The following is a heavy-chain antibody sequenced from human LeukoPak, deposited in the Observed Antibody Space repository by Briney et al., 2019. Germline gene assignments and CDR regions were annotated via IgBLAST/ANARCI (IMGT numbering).Heavy chain of an antibody. CDR1: GGSIRSDF. D-gene: IGHD3-9*01. CDR3: ARQYYDILTGYSNYYFDY. V-gene: IGHV4-59*08. CDR2: IYYSGST. J-gene: IGHJ4*02. Sequence: SETLSLTCTVSGGSIRSDFWSWIRQPPGKGLEWIGYIYYSGSTNYNPSLKSRLTISIDTSKNQFSLKLTSVTAADTAVYYCARQYYDILTGYSNYYFDYWGQGTLVTVSS.